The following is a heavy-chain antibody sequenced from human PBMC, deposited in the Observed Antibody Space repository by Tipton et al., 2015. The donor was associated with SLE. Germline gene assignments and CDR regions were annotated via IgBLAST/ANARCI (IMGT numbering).Heavy chain of an antibody. CDR1: GGSISSYY. V-gene: IGHV4-59*01. CDR3: ARSGSYPYYYYYMDV. Sequence: TLSLTCTVSGGSISSYYWSWIRQPPGKGLEWIGNIYYTGRTNYNPSLKSRVTISLDTSKNQFSLKLSSVTAADTAVYYCARSGSYPYYYYYMDVWGKGTTVTVSS. J-gene: IGHJ6*03. D-gene: IGHD1-26*01. CDR2: IYYTGRT.